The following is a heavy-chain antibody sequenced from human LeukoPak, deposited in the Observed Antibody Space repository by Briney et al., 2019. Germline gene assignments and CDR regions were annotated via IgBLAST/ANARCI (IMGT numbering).Heavy chain of an antibody. CDR3: ARAIYDFYGDYVNVEWFDP. D-gene: IGHD4-17*01. J-gene: IGHJ5*02. CDR2: IYYSGST. CDR1: GGSISSYY. V-gene: IGHV4-59*01. Sequence: PSETLSLTCTVSGGSISSYYWSWIRQPPGKGLEWIGYIYYSGSTNYNPSLKSRVTISVATSKNQFSLKLSSVTAADTAVYYCARAIYDFYGDYVNVEWFDPWGQGTLVTVSS.